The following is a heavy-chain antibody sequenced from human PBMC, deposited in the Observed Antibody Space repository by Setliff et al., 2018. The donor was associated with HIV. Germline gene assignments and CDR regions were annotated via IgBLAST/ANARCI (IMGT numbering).Heavy chain of an antibody. CDR3: ARDAGTGGPGRWVDP. V-gene: IGHV1-18*01. CDR1: GYIFSHYG. CDR2: ISGYTGIT. J-gene: IGHJ5*02. Sequence: EASVKVSCKISGYIFSHYGVTWVRQAPGQGLEYMGYISGYTGITHYAQSFQGGVTMTTDPSKYTAYMELRSLKYDDTAVYYCARDAGTGGPGRWVDPWGQGTMVTVSS. D-gene: IGHD1-1*01.